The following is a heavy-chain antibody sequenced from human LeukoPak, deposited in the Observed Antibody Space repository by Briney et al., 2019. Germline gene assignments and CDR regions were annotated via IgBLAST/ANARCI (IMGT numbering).Heavy chain of an antibody. CDR2: INAGNGNT. Sequence: GGSLRLSCAACGFTFTSYAMHWVRQAPGQRLEWMGWINAGNGNTKYSQKFQGRVTITRDTSASTAYMELSSLRSEDTAVYYCARDWYSSGWPTFDYWGQGTLVTVSS. CDR3: ARDWYSSGWPTFDY. J-gene: IGHJ4*02. V-gene: IGHV1-3*01. CDR1: GFTFTSYA. D-gene: IGHD6-19*01.